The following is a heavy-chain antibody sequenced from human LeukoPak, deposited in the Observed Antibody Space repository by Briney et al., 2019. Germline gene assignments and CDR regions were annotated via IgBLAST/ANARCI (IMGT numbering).Heavy chain of an antibody. D-gene: IGHD3-3*01. J-gene: IGHJ6*02. CDR3: ARVRSRITIFGVVSKYGMDV. CDR2: MNPNSGNT. Sequence: WASVKVSCKASGYTFTGYYMHWVRQAPGQGLEWMGWMNPNSGNTGYAQKFQGRVTMTRNTSISTAYMELSSLRSEDTAVYYCARVRSRITIFGVVSKYGMDVWGQGTTVTVSS. V-gene: IGHV1-8*02. CDR1: GYTFTGYY.